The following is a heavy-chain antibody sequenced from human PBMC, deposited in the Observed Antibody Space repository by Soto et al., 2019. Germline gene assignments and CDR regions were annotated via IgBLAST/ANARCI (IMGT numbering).Heavy chain of an antibody. CDR3: ARDRMGASPFDY. D-gene: IGHD1-26*01. CDR2: IIPIFGTA. Sequence: SVKVSCKASGGTFSSYAISWVRQAPGQGLEWMGGIIPIFGTANYAQKFQGRVTITADKSTSTAYMELSSLRSEDAAVYYCARDRMGASPFDYWGQGTLVTVSS. J-gene: IGHJ4*02. CDR1: GGTFSSYA. V-gene: IGHV1-69*06.